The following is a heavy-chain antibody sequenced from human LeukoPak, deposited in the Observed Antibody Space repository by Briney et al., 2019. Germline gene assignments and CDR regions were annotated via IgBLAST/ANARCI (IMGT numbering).Heavy chain of an antibody. J-gene: IGHJ5*02. CDR2: ISGSGGST. Sequence: GGSLRLSCAASGFTFSSYAMSWVRQAPGKGLEWVSAISGSGGSTYYADSVKGRFTISRDNSKNTLYLQMNSLRAEDTAVYYCAKDLGAIVVVPAAIRVGWFDPWGQGTLVTVSS. CDR1: GFTFSSYA. CDR3: AKDLGAIVVVPAAIRVGWFDP. V-gene: IGHV3-23*01. D-gene: IGHD2-2*02.